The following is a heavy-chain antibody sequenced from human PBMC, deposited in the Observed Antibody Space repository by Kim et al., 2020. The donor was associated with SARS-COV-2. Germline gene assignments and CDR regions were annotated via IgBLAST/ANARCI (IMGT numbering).Heavy chain of an antibody. CDR1: GGPIDSFY. J-gene: IGHJ4*02. Sequence: SETLSLTCTVSGGPIDSFYWSWIRQSPGKGLEWIGYIYHDGSTNYNPSLKSRVTMSLDRSKSQFSLKLSSVTAADTAVYYCAGGGNYGTFDYWGQGTVVTVSS. CDR2: IYHDGST. D-gene: IGHD3-10*01. V-gene: IGHV4-59*01. CDR3: AGGGNYGTFDY.